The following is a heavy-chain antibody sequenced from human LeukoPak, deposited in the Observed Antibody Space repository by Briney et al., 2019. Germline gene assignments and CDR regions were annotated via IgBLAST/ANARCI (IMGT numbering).Heavy chain of an antibody. D-gene: IGHD3-22*01. V-gene: IGHV3-23*01. Sequence: HPGGSLRLSCAASGFTFSSYAMSWVRQAPGKGLGWVSAISGSGGSTYYADSVKGRFTISRDNSKNTLYLQMNSLRAEDTAVYYCAKSYYYDSSGYYWGQGTLVTVSS. CDR2: ISGSGGST. J-gene: IGHJ4*02. CDR1: GFTFSSYA. CDR3: AKSYYYDSSGYY.